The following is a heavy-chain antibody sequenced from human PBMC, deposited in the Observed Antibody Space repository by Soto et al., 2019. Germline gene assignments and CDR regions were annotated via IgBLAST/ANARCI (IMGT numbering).Heavy chain of an antibody. J-gene: IGHJ3*02. Sequence: GGFLRLSCAASGFTVSSNYMSWVRQAPGKGLEWVSVIYSGGSTYYADSVKGRFTISRDNSKNTLYLQMNSLRAEDTAVYYCARDNSHYYDSSGQRDAFDIWGQGTMVTVSS. V-gene: IGHV3-53*01. CDR1: GFTVSSNY. CDR3: ARDNSHYYDSSGQRDAFDI. CDR2: IYSGGST. D-gene: IGHD3-22*01.